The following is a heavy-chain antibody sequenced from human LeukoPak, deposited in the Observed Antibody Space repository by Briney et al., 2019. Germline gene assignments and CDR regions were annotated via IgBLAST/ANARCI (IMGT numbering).Heavy chain of an antibody. D-gene: IGHD3-16*02. CDR1: GFPFSNHW. Sequence: QPGGSLRLSCAASGFPFSNHWMTWVRQAPGKGLEWVANMNQEGSEKYYVDSVRGRFTISRDNAKNSLYLQMNSLRAEDTAVYYCARRYMATSAEDFDYWGQGTLVTVSS. V-gene: IGHV3-7*01. J-gene: IGHJ4*02. CDR2: MNQEGSEK. CDR3: ARRYMATSAEDFDY.